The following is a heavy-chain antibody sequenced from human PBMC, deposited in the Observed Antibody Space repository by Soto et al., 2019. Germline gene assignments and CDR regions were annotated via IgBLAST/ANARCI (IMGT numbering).Heavy chain of an antibody. Sequence: SATLSPTCTVSGDSISGGDYYWSWIRQPPGKGLEWIGYIYYSGSTYYNPSLRSRVTFSVNTSKNQFSLKLSSVTDADTAVYYCARDRGDDIQIWGQGTVVT. CDR1: GDSISGGDYY. V-gene: IGHV4-30-4*01. CDR3: ARDRGDDIQI. J-gene: IGHJ3*02. D-gene: IGHD3-9*01. CDR2: IYYSGST.